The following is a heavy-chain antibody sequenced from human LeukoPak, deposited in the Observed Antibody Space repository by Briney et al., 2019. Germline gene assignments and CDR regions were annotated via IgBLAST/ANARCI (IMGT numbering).Heavy chain of an antibody. V-gene: IGHV4-34*01. J-gene: IGHJ4*02. CDR2: INHSGST. CDR3: ARGVYYDSSGYYPFDY. Sequence: SETLSLTCAVYGGSFSGYYWSWIRQPPGKGLKWIGEINHSGSTNYNPSLKSRVTISVDTSKNQFSLKLSSVTAADTAVYYCARGVYYDSSGYYPFDYWGQGTLVTVSS. CDR1: GGSFSGYY. D-gene: IGHD3-22*01.